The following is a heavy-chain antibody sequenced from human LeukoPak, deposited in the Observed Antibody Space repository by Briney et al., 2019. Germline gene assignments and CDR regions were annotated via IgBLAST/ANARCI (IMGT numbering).Heavy chain of an antibody. CDR2: ISGSGGRT. CDR3: AKDGRTSVTKAVYFDY. Sequence: PGGSLRLSCAASGFTFRSYVMSWVSQAPGEGLEWVSSISGSGGRTSYADSVKGRFTISRDNSKNTLYLQMNILRADDTAVYYCAKDGRTSVTKAVYFDYWGQGALVTVSS. CDR1: GFTFRSYV. V-gene: IGHV3-23*01. D-gene: IGHD4-17*01. J-gene: IGHJ4*02.